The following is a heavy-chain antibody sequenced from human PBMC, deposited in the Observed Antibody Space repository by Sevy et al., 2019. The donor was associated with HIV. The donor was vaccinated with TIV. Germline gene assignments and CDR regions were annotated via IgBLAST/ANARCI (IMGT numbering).Heavy chain of an antibody. J-gene: IGHJ3*02. CDR3: GRAQGYCVINSCFGGSINAFDI. CDR1: GFTFSSYW. D-gene: IGHD2-15*01. Sequence: GGSLRLSCAASGFTFSSYWMSWVRQAPGKGLEWVANIKQDGSEKYYVDSVKGRFTISRDNAKNSLYLQMNSLRVEDTALYYCGRAQGYCVINSCFGGSINAFDIWGQGTMVTVSS. V-gene: IGHV3-7*03. CDR2: IKQDGSEK.